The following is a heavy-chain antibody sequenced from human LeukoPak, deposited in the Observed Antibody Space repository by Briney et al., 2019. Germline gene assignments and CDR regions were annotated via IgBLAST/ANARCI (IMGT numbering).Heavy chain of an antibody. J-gene: IGHJ3*02. D-gene: IGHD2-2*01. CDR3: ARSEYQLRRQDAFDI. CDR1: GYTFTSYY. Sequence: ASVKVSCKASGYTFTSYYMHWVRQAPGQGLEWMGWINPNSGGTNYAQKFQGRVTMTRDTSISTAYMELSRLRSDDTAVYYCARSEYQLRRQDAFDIWGQGTMVTVSS. CDR2: INPNSGGT. V-gene: IGHV1-2*02.